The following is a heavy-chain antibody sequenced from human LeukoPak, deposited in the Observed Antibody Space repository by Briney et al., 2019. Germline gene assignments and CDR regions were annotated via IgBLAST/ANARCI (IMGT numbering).Heavy chain of an antibody. CDR1: GGSISSSSYY. D-gene: IGHD3-10*01. Sequence: SETLSLTCTVSGGSISSSSYYWGWIRQPPGKGLEWIGSIYYSGSTNYSPSLESRVTMSVDTSKNQLSLKLSSVTAADTAVYYCVRDTYYYGSGSLYFDYWGQGTLVTVSS. V-gene: IGHV4-39*07. CDR3: VRDTYYYGSGSLYFDY. CDR2: IYYSGST. J-gene: IGHJ4*02.